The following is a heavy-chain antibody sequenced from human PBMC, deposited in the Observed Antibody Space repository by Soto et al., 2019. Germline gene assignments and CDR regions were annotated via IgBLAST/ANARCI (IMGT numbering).Heavy chain of an antibody. J-gene: IGHJ5*02. CDR3: ARAGFVFLRSISSWFDP. V-gene: IGHV1-18*01. D-gene: IGHD6-6*01. CDR1: GYTFTSYG. CDR2: ISAYNGNT. Sequence: QVQLVQSGAEVKKPGASVKVSCKASGYTFTSYGISWVRQAPGQGLEWMGWISAYNGNTNYAQKLQGRVTMTTDTSTSAAYMELRSLRSDDTAVYYCARAGFVFLRSISSWFDPWGQGTLVTVSS.